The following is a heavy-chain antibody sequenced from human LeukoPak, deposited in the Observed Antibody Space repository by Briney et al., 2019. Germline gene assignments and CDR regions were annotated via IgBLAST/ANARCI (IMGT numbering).Heavy chain of an antibody. J-gene: IGHJ4*02. D-gene: IGHD2-15*01. V-gene: IGHV1-18*01. CDR1: GYTFTSYS. CDR3: ARASYYSAGSCYSDY. Sequence: ASVNVSCKPSGYTFTSYSISWVRQAPGQGLEWMGWISAYNGNTIYAQKVKGRVTMTTDTSTSTAYMELRSLKSDDTAVYYCARASYYSAGSCYSDYWGQGTLVTVSS. CDR2: ISAYNGNT.